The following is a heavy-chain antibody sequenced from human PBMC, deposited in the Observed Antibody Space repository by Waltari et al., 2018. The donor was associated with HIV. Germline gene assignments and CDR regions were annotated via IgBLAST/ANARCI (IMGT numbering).Heavy chain of an antibody. J-gene: IGHJ6*02. D-gene: IGHD3-10*01. CDR3: ARHESPALFTSYYYGVDV. CDR1: GGSISSSSYY. V-gene: IGHV4-39*01. Sequence: QLQLQESGPGLVKPSETLSLTCTVSGGSISSSSYYWGWIRQPPGKGLEWIGSIYYSGSTAYNPSLKRRVTIAVDTSKNQFSLKLSSVTAADTAVYYCARHESPALFTSYYYGVDVWGQGTTVTVSS. CDR2: IYYSGST.